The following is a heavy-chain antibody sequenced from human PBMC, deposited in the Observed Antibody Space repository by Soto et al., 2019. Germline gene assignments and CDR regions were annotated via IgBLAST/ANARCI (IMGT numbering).Heavy chain of an antibody. Sequence: QVHLVQSGAEVKKPGASVKVSCKGSGYGFTTYGITWVRQAPGQGLEWMAWISAHNGNTNYAQKLQGRVTVTRDTTTSTAYMELRSRRSEDAAVYYCARGRYGDYWGQGALVSVSS. J-gene: IGHJ4*02. CDR1: GYGFTTYG. CDR3: ARGRYGDY. D-gene: IGHD1-1*01. CDR2: ISAHNGNT. V-gene: IGHV1-18*01.